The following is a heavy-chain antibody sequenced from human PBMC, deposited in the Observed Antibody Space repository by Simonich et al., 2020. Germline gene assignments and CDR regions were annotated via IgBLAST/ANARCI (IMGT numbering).Heavy chain of an antibody. Sequence: QVQLVESGGGVVQPGRSLRLSCAASGFTFSSYAMHWVRQGPGKGLEGVAVISYDGSNKYYADSGKGRFTISRDNSKNTLYLQMNSLRAEDTAVYYCARDRNWGWFDPWGQGTLVTVSS. V-gene: IGHV3-30*07. D-gene: IGHD7-27*01. CDR2: ISYDGSNK. J-gene: IGHJ5*02. CDR3: ARDRNWGWFDP. CDR1: GFTFSSYA.